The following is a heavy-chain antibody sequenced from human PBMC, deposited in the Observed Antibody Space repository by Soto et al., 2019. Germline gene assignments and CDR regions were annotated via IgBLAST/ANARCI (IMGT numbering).Heavy chain of an antibody. CDR3: DGHRTTGFDP. Sequence: QVQLQESGPGLVKPSGTLSLTCAVSGGSISSSNWWSWVRQPPGKGLARIGEISPSGSTNYNPSLTSRVAISVDRSKNQFSLKLSSVTAADAAVYYCDGHRTTGFDPWGQGTLVTVSS. J-gene: IGHJ5*02. CDR1: GGSISSSNW. CDR2: ISPSGST. V-gene: IGHV4-4*02. D-gene: IGHD4-17*01.